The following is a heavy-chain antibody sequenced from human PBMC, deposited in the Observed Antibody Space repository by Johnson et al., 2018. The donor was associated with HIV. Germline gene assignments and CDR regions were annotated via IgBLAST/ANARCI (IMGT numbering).Heavy chain of an antibody. Sequence: QVQLVESGGGVVQPGRSLRLSCAASKFAFSTYAMHWVRQAPGKGLEWVAVISFDGSNKYYADSVKGRFTISRDNSKNTLYLQMNSLRAEDTAVYYCARETEYNWNYALAFDIWGQGTMVTVSS. J-gene: IGHJ3*02. V-gene: IGHV3-30*04. CDR1: KFAFSTYA. CDR2: ISFDGSNK. D-gene: IGHD1-7*01. CDR3: ARETEYNWNYALAFDI.